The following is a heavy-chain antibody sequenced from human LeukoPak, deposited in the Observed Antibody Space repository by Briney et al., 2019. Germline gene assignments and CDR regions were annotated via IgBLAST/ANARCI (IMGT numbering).Heavy chain of an antibody. D-gene: IGHD6-19*01. Sequence: PSETLPLTCTVSGGSMSGYYWGWIRQPPGKGLEWIGYIYRSGGTNYNPSVRSRVSISLDTSKNQFSLELRSVTAADTAVYFCARRYASGWSPTFDYWGQGILVTVST. CDR2: IYRSGGT. CDR1: GGSMSGYY. V-gene: IGHV4-59*01. CDR3: ARRYASGWSPTFDY. J-gene: IGHJ4*02.